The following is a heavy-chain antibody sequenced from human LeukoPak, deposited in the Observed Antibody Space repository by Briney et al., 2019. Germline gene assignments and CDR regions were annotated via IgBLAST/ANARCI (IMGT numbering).Heavy chain of an antibody. CDR3: GTSDAGSDFDY. J-gene: IGHJ4*02. CDR1: GFTFSSYG. V-gene: IGHV3-30*03. CDR2: ISYDGSNK. Sequence: PGRSLRLSCAASGFTFSSYGMHWVRQAPGKGLEWVAVISYDGSNKYYADSVKGRFTISRDNSKNTLYLQMNSLRAEDTAVYYCGTSDAGSDFDYWGQGTLVTVSS. D-gene: IGHD1-1*01.